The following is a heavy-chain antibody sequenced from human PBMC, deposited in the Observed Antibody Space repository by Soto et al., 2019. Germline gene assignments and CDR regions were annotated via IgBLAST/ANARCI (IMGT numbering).Heavy chain of an antibody. J-gene: IGHJ4*02. CDR2: VHYSAST. D-gene: IGHD3-22*01. V-gene: IGHV4-39*01. CDR1: GGSIRSNIYY. Sequence: QLQLQESGPGLVKPSETLSLTCSVSGGSIRSNIYYWCWIRKPPGKGLEWIATVHYSASTYYTPSRKNRVTISADTFKNQFSLRLNSVTAADTVVYDCARQHYYDSSGYYAWNWGQGTLVTVTS. CDR3: ARQHYYDSSGYYAWN.